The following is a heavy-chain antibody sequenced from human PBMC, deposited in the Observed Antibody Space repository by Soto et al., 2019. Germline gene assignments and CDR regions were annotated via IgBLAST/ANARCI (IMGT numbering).Heavy chain of an antibody. V-gene: IGHV5-51*01. Sequence: PGESLKISCNASGYSFTAYWIGWVRQMPGKGLEWMGIIYPGDSDTRYSPSFEGQVTISADESITTAYLQWSNLKASDSAMYYCARHTNGWFIDYWGQGTLVTVSS. CDR2: IYPGDSDT. CDR1: GYSFTAYW. CDR3: ARHTNGWFIDY. D-gene: IGHD2-8*01. J-gene: IGHJ4*02.